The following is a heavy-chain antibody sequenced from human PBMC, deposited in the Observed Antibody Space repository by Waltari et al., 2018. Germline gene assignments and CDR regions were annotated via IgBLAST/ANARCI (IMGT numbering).Heavy chain of an antibody. CDR1: GGSFSGYY. D-gene: IGHD3-10*01. V-gene: IGHV4-34*01. CDR2: INHRGST. J-gene: IGHJ6*02. CDR3: ARGYGSGSYYVNKPKPNYYYGMDV. Sequence: QVQLQQWGAGLLKPSETLSLTCAVYGGSFSGYYWSWIRKPPGKGREWSGEINHRGSTNDNPSLKSRVTISVDTSKNQFSLKLSSVTAADTAVYYCARGYGSGSYYVNKPKPNYYYGMDVWGQGTTVTVSS.